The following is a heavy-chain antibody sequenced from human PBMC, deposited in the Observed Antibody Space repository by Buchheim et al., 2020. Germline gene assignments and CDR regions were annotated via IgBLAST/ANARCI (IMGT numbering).Heavy chain of an antibody. D-gene: IGHD6-13*01. CDR2: IWYDGSNK. CDR3: ATEEVLDSGKDAFDI. CDR1: GFTFSSYG. V-gene: IGHV3-33*01. J-gene: IGHJ3*02. Sequence: QVQLVESGGGVVQPGRSLRLSCAASGFTFSSYGMHWVRQAPGKGLEWVAVIWYDGSNKYYADSVKGRFTISRDNSKNTLYLKMNSLRAEDTAVYYCATEEVLDSGKDAFDIWGQGT.